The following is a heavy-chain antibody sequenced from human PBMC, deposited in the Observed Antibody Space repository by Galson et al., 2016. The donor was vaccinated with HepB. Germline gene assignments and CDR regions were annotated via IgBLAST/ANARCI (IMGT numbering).Heavy chain of an antibody. CDR1: GYTFTSYG. Sequence: VKVSCKASGYTFTSYGISWVRQAPGQGLEWMGWISGYNGDTNYAPKLQGRVTMTTDTSTNTAYMELRSLRSDDAAVYYCARDPGFDYWGQGTLLTVSS. J-gene: IGHJ4*02. D-gene: IGHD1-14*01. CDR2: ISGYNGDT. V-gene: IGHV1-18*04. CDR3: ARDPGFDY.